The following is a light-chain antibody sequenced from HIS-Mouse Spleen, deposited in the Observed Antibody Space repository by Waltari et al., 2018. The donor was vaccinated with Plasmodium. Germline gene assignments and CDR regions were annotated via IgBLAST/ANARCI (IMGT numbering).Light chain of an antibody. Sequence: EIVMTQSPANLSVSPGERATLACRACQSVSSNLAWYQQKPGQAPRLLIYGASTRATGIPARFSGSGSGTEFTLTISSLQSEDFAVYYWQQYNNWSFTFGPGTKVDIK. CDR3: QQYNNWSFT. CDR1: QSVSSN. V-gene: IGKV3-15*01. J-gene: IGKJ3*01. CDR2: GAS.